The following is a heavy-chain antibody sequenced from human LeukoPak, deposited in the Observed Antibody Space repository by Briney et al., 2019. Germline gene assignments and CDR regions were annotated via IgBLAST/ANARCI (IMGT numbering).Heavy chain of an antibody. CDR3: ARDLGLLEDPGAFDI. D-gene: IGHD3-3*01. V-gene: IGHV4-31*11. CDR2: IYYSGST. Sequence: SETLSLTCAVYGGSFSGYYWSWIRQHPGKGLEWIGYIYYSGSTYYNPSLKSRVTISVDTSKNQFSLKLSSVAAADTAVYYCARDLGLLEDPGAFDIWGQGTMVTVSS. CDR1: GGSFSGYY. J-gene: IGHJ3*02.